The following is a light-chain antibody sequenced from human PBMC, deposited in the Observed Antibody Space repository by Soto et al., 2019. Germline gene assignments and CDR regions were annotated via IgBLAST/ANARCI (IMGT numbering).Light chain of an antibody. J-gene: IGKJ1*01. CDR3: QQSYSTPPSLT. CDR2: AAS. V-gene: IGKV1-39*01. Sequence: DIQMTQSPSSLSASVGDRVTITCRASQSISSYLNWYQQKPGKAPKLLIYAASSLQSGVPSRFSGNGSGTDFTLTISSLQPEDFATYYCQQSYSTPPSLTFGQGTKVEIK. CDR1: QSISSY.